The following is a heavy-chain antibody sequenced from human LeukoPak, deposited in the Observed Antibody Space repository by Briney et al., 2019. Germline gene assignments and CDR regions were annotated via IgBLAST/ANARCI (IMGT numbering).Heavy chain of an antibody. CDR2: ISAYNGNT. D-gene: IGHD3-22*01. Sequence: ASVKVSCKASGYAFTSYGISWVRQAPGQGLEWMGWISAYNGNTNYAQKLQGRVTMTTDTSTSTAYMELRSLRSDDTAVYYCARASRSSGYYRALDYWGQGTLVTVSS. CDR3: ARASRSSGYYRALDY. CDR1: GYAFTSYG. J-gene: IGHJ4*02. V-gene: IGHV1-18*01.